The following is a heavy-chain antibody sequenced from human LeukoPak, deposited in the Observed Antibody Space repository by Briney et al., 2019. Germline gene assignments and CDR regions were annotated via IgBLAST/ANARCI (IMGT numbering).Heavy chain of an antibody. V-gene: IGHV4-34*01. CDR1: GGSFSGYY. Sequence: SETLSLTCAVYGGSFSGYYWSWIRQPPGKGLEWIGEINHSGSTNYNPSLKSRVTISVDTSKNQFSLKLSSVTAADTAVYYCARASGGVPNTYYYYMDVWGKGTTVTISS. CDR2: INHSGST. D-gene: IGHD3-16*01. J-gene: IGHJ6*03. CDR3: ARASGGVPNTYYYYMDV.